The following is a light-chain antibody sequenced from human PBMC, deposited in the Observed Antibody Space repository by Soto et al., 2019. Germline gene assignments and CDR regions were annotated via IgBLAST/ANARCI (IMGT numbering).Light chain of an antibody. CDR3: QQYGSSAWT. CDR2: DAS. Sequence: EIVLTQSPGTLSLSPGERATLSCRASQSVSSYLAWYQQKPGQAPRLLIYDASSRATGIPDRFSGSGSGTDFTLTISRLEPEDFAVYYCQQYGSSAWTFGQGTKVDI. V-gene: IGKV3-20*01. J-gene: IGKJ1*01. CDR1: QSVSSY.